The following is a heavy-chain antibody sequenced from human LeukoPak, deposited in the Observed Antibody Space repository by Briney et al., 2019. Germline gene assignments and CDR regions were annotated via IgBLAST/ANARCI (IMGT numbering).Heavy chain of an antibody. Sequence: GGSLRLSCAASGFTLRSYWMSWVRQAPGKGLEWVANIKQDGSEQYYADSVKGRFTISRDNAENSLSLQMNSLGVEDTALYYCARFRTYVGYDYWGQGALVTVSS. CDR1: GFTLRSYW. J-gene: IGHJ4*02. V-gene: IGHV3-7*01. CDR3: ARFRTYVGYDY. CDR2: IKQDGSEQ. D-gene: IGHD1-26*01.